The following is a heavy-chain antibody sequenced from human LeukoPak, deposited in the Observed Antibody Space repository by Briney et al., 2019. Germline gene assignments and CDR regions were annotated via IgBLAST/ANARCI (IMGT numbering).Heavy chain of an antibody. V-gene: IGHV4-59*01. CDR2: IYYSGST. CDR3: ARSLGDSSGYYSAGY. Sequence: NTSETLSLTCTVSGGSISSYYWSWIRQPPGKGLEWIGYIYYSGSTNYNPSLKSRVTISVDTSKNQFSLKLSSVTAADTAVYYCARSLGDSSGYYSAGYWGQGTLVTVSS. J-gene: IGHJ4*02. CDR1: GGSISSYY. D-gene: IGHD3-22*01.